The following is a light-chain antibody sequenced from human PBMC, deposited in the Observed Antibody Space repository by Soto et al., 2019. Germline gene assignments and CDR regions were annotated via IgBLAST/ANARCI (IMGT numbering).Light chain of an antibody. Sequence: EIVLTQSPGTLSLSPGERATLSCRARQSVSGSYLAWYQQKPGQSPRLLIYGASSRATGIPDRFSGSGSGTDFTLPISRLEPEDFAVYYCQQYGTRPWTFGQPTKVEI. CDR3: QQYGTRPWT. CDR2: GAS. J-gene: IGKJ1*01. CDR1: QSVSGSY. V-gene: IGKV3-20*01.